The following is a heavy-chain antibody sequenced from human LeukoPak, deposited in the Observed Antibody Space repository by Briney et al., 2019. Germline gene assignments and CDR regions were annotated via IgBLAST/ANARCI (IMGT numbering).Heavy chain of an antibody. CDR3: ARSKFP. Sequence: GGSLGLSCAASGFTFSGYDMNWVRQAPGKGLEWVSHITSSGSTIYYAGSVKGRFTISRDNAKNSLYLQMNSLRAEDTAVYYCARSKFPWGQGTLVTVSS. CDR1: GFTFSGYD. V-gene: IGHV3-48*03. CDR2: ITSSGSTI. J-gene: IGHJ5*02.